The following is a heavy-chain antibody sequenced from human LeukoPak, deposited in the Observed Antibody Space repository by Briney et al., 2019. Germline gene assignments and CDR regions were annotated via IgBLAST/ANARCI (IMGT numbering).Heavy chain of an antibody. CDR3: ARAGSWYWVHYFDY. Sequence: GASVKVSRKASGYTFTSYGISWVRQAPGQGLEWMGWISAYNGNTNYAQKLQGRVTMTTDTSTSTAYMELRSLRSDDTAVYYCARAGSWYWVHYFDYWGQGTLVTVSS. D-gene: IGHD6-13*01. CDR2: ISAYNGNT. CDR1: GYTFTSYG. V-gene: IGHV1-18*01. J-gene: IGHJ4*02.